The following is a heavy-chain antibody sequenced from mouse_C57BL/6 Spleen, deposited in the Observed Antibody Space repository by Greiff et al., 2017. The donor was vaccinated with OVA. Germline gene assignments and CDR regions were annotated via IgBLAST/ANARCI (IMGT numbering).Heavy chain of an antibody. D-gene: IGHD1-1*01. CDR1: GYTFTSYW. Sequence: QVQLQQPGAELVKPGASVKLSCKASGYTFTSYWMHWVKKRPGRGLEWIGRIDPNSGGTKYNEKFKSKATLTVDKPSSTAYMQLSSPTSEDSAVYYCAIYYGSSYVGNYYAMDYWGQGTSVTVSS. CDR2: IDPNSGGT. J-gene: IGHJ4*01. CDR3: AIYYGSSYVGNYYAMDY. V-gene: IGHV1-72*01.